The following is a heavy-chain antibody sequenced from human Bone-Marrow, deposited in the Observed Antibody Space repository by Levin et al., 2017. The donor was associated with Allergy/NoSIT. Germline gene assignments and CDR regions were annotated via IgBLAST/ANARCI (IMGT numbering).Heavy chain of an antibody. CDR3: VRADSSDWEFDY. Sequence: GGSLRLSCAASGFTFSSYSMNWVRQAPGKGLEWVSYLSSTSENIYYTDSVRGRFTISRDNAKDSLYLHMNSLKVEDTAVYYCVRADSSDWEFDYWGQGTLVTVSS. J-gene: IGHJ4*02. D-gene: IGHD6-19*01. CDR2: LSSTSENI. CDR1: GFTFSSYS. V-gene: IGHV3-48*01.